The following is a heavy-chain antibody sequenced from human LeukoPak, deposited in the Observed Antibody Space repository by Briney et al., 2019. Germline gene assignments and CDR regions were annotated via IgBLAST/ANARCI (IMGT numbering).Heavy chain of an antibody. CDR3: AKVYYDILTGYRVDGMDV. D-gene: IGHD3-9*01. J-gene: IGHJ6*02. CDR1: GFTFSNYG. V-gene: IGHV3-23*01. CDR2: ITVSGAGT. Sequence: GGSLRLSCAASGFTFSNYGMSWVRQAPGKGLEWVSTITVSGAGTSYPDSVKGRFIISRDSSKSTVYLQMNSLRAEDTAVYYCAKVYYDILTGYRVDGMDVWGQGTTVTVSS.